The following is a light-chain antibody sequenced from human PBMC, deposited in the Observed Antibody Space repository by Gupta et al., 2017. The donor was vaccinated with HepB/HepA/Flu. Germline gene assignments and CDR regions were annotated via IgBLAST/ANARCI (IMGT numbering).Light chain of an antibody. V-gene: IGKV1-33*01. CDR3: QQYDNLPLETT. Sequence: DIQMTQSPSSLSASVGDRVTITCQASQDISNSLNWYQQKAGKAPKLLIYGASNLEMGVPSRFSGSGSGTDFTFTISSLQPEDIATYYWQQYDNLPLETTFGQGTRLDLK. CDR2: GAS. J-gene: IGKJ5*01. CDR1: QDISNS.